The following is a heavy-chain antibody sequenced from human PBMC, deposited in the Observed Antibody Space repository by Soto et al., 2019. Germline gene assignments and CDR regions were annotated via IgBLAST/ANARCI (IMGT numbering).Heavy chain of an antibody. CDR1: GYTFTGYY. V-gene: IGHV1-2*02. Sequence: ASVKVSCKASGYTFTGYYIHWVRQAPGQGLEWMGWVNPNSGGTNSAQKFQGRVTMTRDTSISTAYMELNRLKSDDTAVYYCARDRFTIFGVVRRYYYYGMDVWRQGTTVTVSS. CDR3: ARDRFTIFGVVRRYYYYGMDV. CDR2: VNPNSGGT. J-gene: IGHJ6*02. D-gene: IGHD3-3*01.